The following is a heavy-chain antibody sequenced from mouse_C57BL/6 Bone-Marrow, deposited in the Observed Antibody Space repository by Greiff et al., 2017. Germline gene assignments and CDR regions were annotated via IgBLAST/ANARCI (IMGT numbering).Heavy chain of an antibody. Sequence: VQLQQSGPELVKPGASVKISCKASGYSFTGYYMNWVKQSPEKSLEWIGEINPSTGGTTYNQKFKAKATLTVDKSSSTAYMQLKSLTSEDSAVYYCARSLYYGSSKGYFDVWGTGTTVTVSS. J-gene: IGHJ1*03. CDR3: ARSLYYGSSKGYFDV. CDR2: INPSTGGT. CDR1: GYSFTGYY. D-gene: IGHD1-1*01. V-gene: IGHV1-42*01.